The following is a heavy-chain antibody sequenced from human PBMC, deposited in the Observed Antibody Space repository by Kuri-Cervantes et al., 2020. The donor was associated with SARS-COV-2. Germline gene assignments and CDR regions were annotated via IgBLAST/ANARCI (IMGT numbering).Heavy chain of an antibody. V-gene: IGHV3-49*03. CDR1: AFTFDDYA. J-gene: IGHJ4*01. D-gene: IGHD3/OR15-3a*01. CDR2: IRSKAYGETT. Sequence: GESLKISCTTSAFTFDDYALAWFRQAPGKGLEWVGFIRSKAYGETTEYAASVKGRFSISRDDSESIAYLQMNSLKTEDTAVYYCSRNFWAGYWPFDYWGHGTLVTVSS. CDR3: SRNFWAGYWPFDY.